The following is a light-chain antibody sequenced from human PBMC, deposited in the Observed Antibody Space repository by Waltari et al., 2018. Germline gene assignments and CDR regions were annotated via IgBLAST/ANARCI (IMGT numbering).Light chain of an antibody. V-gene: IGLV2-18*02. J-gene: IGLJ1*01. CDR1: SNAVGSYNH. Sequence: QSALTQPPSVSGSPGQSVTISCTGTSNAVGSYNHVSWYQQPPGTAPKLMIYEVTYRPSGVPDRFSGSKSGNTASLTISGLQAEDEADYYCSSYTGSSFYVFGTGTKVTVL. CDR3: SSYTGSSFYV. CDR2: EVT.